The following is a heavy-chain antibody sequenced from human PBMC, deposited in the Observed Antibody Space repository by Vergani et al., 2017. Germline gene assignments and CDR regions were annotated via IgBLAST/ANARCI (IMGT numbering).Heavy chain of an antibody. CDR2: IYYSGST. V-gene: IGHV4-59*01. D-gene: IGHD3-22*01. CDR3: ARVHSSGYTYGMDV. J-gene: IGHJ6*02. CDR1: GGSISSYY. Sequence: QVQLQESGPGLVKPSVTLSLTCTVSGGSISSYYWSWIRQPPGKGLEWIGYIYYSGSTNYNPSLKSRVTISVDTSKNQFSLKLSSVTAAGTAVYYCARVHSSGYTYGMDVWGQGTTVTVSS.